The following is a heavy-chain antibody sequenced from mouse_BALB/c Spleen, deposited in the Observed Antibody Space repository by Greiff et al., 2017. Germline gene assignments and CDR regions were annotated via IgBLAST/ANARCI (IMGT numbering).Heavy chain of an antibody. CDR2: IWAGGST. CDR3: ARDPDYYGSSGDYAMDY. J-gene: IGHJ4*01. D-gene: IGHD1-1*01. Sequence: VQRVESGPGLVAPSQSLSITCTVSGFSLTSYGVHWVRQPPGKGLEWLGVIWAGGSTNYNSALMSRLSISKDNSKSQVFLKMNSLQTDDTAMYYCARDPDYYGSSGDYAMDYWGQGTSVTVSS. V-gene: IGHV2-9*02. CDR1: GFSLTSYG.